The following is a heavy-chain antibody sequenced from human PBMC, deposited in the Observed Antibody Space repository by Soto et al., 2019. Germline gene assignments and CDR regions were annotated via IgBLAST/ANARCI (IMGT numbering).Heavy chain of an antibody. CDR2: ISSSGTI. CDR3: ARDRKLVIPGNYYYYGMDV. Sequence: LSLTCSVSGGSIRDYFWTWIRQPPGKGLEWIGYISSSGTINYNSSLKSRVTISLDTSRNHFSLKLSSVTAADTAVYFCARDRKLVIPGNYYYYGMDVWGQGTTVTVSS. J-gene: IGHJ6*02. CDR1: GGSIRDYF. V-gene: IGHV4-59*01. D-gene: IGHD3-9*01.